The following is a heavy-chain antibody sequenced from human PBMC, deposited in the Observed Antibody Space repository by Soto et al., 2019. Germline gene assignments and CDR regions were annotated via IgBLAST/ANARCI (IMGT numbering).Heavy chain of an antibody. CDR1: GGTFSSYA. Sequence: SVKVSCKASGGTFSSYAISWVRQAPGQGLEWMGGIIPIFGTANYAQKFQGRVTITADESTSTAYMELSSLRSEDTAVYYCAREGCVAAAGHFDYWGQGTLVTVSS. V-gene: IGHV1-69*13. CDR3: AREGCVAAAGHFDY. CDR2: IIPIFGTA. D-gene: IGHD6-13*01. J-gene: IGHJ4*02.